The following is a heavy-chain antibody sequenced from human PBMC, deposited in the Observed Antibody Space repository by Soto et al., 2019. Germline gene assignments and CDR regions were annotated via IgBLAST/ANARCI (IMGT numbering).Heavy chain of an antibody. D-gene: IGHD3-10*01. CDR3: SRWGANEGITIGINWFDP. Sequence: ASVKVSCKASGYTFTSYYMHWVRQAPGQGLEWMGIINPSGGSTSYAQKFQGRVTMTRDTSTSTVYMELSSLRSEDPAVYYWSRWGANEGITIGINWFDPWGQETLVTVSS. V-gene: IGHV1-46*01. CDR2: INPSGGST. CDR1: GYTFTSYY. J-gene: IGHJ5*02.